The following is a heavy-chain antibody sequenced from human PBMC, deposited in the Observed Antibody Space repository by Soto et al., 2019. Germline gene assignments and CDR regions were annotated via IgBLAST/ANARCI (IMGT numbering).Heavy chain of an antibody. Sequence: SQTLSLTCAISGDSVSSNSAAWNWIRQSPSRGLEWLGRTYHRSKWYNDYALSVKSRISVNPDTSKNQFSLQLNSVTPEDTAVYFCARSEEYCSGGSCYTLAFDIWGQGTMVTVS. V-gene: IGHV6-1*01. CDR2: TYHRSKWYN. CDR1: GDSVSSNSAA. CDR3: ARSEEYCSGGSCYTLAFDI. J-gene: IGHJ3*02. D-gene: IGHD2-15*01.